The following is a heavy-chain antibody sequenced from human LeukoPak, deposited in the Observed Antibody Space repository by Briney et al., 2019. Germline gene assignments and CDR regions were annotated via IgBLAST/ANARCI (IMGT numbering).Heavy chain of an antibody. J-gene: IGHJ5*02. CDR1: DYPFTSYG. D-gene: IGHD1-1*01. CDR2: ISAYNGNT. CDR3: ARDGTPGTTFRFDP. V-gene: IGHV1-18*01. Sequence: ASVTVSCKASDYPFTSYGFSWVRQAPGQGLEWMGWISAYNGNTNYAQTVQGRVTMSTDTSTSTVYMELRSLKSDDTAMYYCARDGTPGTTFRFDPWGQGTLVTVSS.